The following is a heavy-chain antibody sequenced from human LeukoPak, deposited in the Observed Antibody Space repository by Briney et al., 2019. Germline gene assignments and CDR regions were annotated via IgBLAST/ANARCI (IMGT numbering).Heavy chain of an antibody. CDR1: GGTFSSYD. V-gene: IGHV1-69*06. CDR2: IMPMFGTA. Sequence: ASVKVSCKASGGTFSSYDISWVRQAPGQGLEWMGGIMPMFGTANYAQKFQGRVTITADKSTSTAYMELSSLRSEDTAVYYCARSPTLGGYMDVWGKGTTVTISS. CDR3: ARSPTLGGYMDV. J-gene: IGHJ6*03.